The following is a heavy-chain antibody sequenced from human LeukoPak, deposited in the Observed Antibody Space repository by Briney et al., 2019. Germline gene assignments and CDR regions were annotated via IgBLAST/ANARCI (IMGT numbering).Heavy chain of an antibody. D-gene: IGHD7-27*01. Sequence: GGSLRLSCAASGFTFDDYAMHWVRQAPGKGLEWVSGISWYSGSIGYADSVKGRFTISRDNAKNSLYLQMNSLRAEDTALYYCAKDIRTGDQPDAFDIWGQGTMVTVSS. CDR1: GFTFDDYA. J-gene: IGHJ3*02. CDR3: AKDIRTGDQPDAFDI. V-gene: IGHV3-9*01. CDR2: ISWYSGSI.